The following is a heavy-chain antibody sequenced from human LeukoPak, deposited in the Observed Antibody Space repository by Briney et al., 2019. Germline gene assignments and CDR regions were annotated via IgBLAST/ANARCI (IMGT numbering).Heavy chain of an antibody. J-gene: IGHJ4*02. CDR2: ISSGGNT. D-gene: IGHD6-13*01. Sequence: GGSLRLSCTASGFTFSYYWMSWVRQAPGKGLEWVSGISSGGNTYYADSVKGRFTISRDNSENTLNLQMNSLRAEDTAIYYCAKARAGDITAAFNYWGQGTLVTVSS. CDR1: GFTFSYYW. V-gene: IGHV3-23*01. CDR3: AKARAGDITAAFNY.